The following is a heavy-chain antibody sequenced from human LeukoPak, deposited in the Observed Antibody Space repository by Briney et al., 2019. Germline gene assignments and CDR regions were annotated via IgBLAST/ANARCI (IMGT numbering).Heavy chain of an antibody. J-gene: IGHJ3*02. D-gene: IGHD2-15*01. CDR2: ITSTSDTI. Sequence: PGGSLRLSCVTSGFPFSTYSMNWVRQAPGKGLEWLSYITSTSDTIYYADSVKGRFTVSRDNGKNSLLLQMNSLRAEDTALYYCARGYSRAAFDIWGQGTVVAVSS. CDR3: ARGYSRAAFDI. V-gene: IGHV3-48*01. CDR1: GFPFSTYS.